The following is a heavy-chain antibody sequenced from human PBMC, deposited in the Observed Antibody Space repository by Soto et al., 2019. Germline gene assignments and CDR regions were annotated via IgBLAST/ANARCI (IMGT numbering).Heavy chain of an antibody. CDR3: STDPNGDYIGAFDN. CDR1: RFSFSNYA. V-gene: IGHV3-23*01. CDR2: ITGSGGGT. Sequence: EVQLLESGGRLVPPGGSLRLSCAGSRFSFSNYAMTWARQAPGEGLEWVSSITGSGGGTTYADSVKGRFTISRHNTKNILYLKMDSLRADDTAVYYCSTDPNGDYIGAFDNWGQGTMVTVSS. J-gene: IGHJ3*02. D-gene: IGHD4-17*01.